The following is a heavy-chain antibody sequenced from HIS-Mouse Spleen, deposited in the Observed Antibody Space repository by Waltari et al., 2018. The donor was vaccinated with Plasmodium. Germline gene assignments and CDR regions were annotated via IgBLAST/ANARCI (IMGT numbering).Heavy chain of an antibody. V-gene: IGHV4-31*03. Sequence: QVQLQESGPGLVKPSQTLSLTCTVSGGSISSGGYYWSWIRQHPGKGLEWIGYIDYSGSTDCNPPLKGRVTISVDTSKNQFALKLGSVTAADTAVYYCARSIAATVTFYFDYWGQGTLVTVSS. CDR2: IDYSGST. CDR3: ARSIAATVTFYFDY. CDR1: GGSISSGGYY. J-gene: IGHJ4*02. D-gene: IGHD6-13*01.